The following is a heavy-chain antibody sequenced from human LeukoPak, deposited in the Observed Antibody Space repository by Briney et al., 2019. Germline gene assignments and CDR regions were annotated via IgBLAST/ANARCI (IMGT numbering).Heavy chain of an antibody. V-gene: IGHV3-74*01. D-gene: IGHD6-13*01. CDR2: INDDGSAT. CDR1: GFTFSNYW. CDR3: ARVLSSSSWYWDYYYYYMDV. J-gene: IGHJ6*03. Sequence: GGSLRLSCAAYGFTFSNYWMHWIRQVPGKGLVWVSRINDDGSATFYADSVKGRFTISRDNAKNSLYLQMNSLRAEDTAVYYCARVLSSSSWYWDYYYYYMDVWGKGTTVTVSS.